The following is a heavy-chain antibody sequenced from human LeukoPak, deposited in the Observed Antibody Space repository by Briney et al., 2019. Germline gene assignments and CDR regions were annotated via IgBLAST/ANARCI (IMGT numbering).Heavy chain of an antibody. Sequence: GGSLRLSCAASGFTFSSYAMHWVRQAPGKGLEWVAVISYDGSNKYYADSVKGRFTISRDNSKNTLYLQMNSLRAEDTAVYYCARDRWSSGWLGALDYWGQGTLVTVSS. D-gene: IGHD6-19*01. V-gene: IGHV3-30-3*01. J-gene: IGHJ4*02. CDR2: ISYDGSNK. CDR1: GFTFSSYA. CDR3: ARDRWSSGWLGALDY.